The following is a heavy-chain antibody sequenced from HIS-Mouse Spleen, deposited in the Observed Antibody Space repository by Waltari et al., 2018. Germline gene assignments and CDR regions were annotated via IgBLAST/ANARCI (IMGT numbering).Heavy chain of an antibody. J-gene: IGHJ2*01. D-gene: IGHD6-13*01. CDR2: IYYSGGT. V-gene: IGHV4-39*07. CDR3: AREIPYSSSWYDWYFDL. CDR1: GGSISSSSYY. Sequence: QLQLQESGPGLVKPSETLSLTCTVSGGSISSSSYYWGWIRQPPGKGLEWIGRIYYSGGTYYNPCRKSRVTISVETSKNQFSRKLSSVTAADTAVYYCAREIPYSSSWYDWYFDLWGRGTLVTVSS.